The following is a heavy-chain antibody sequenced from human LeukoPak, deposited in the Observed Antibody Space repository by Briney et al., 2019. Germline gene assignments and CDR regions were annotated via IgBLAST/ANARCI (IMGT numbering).Heavy chain of an antibody. D-gene: IGHD5-12*01. CDR1: GFSFSTYA. V-gene: IGHV3-23*01. CDR3: AKARGYSYAIDFDY. CDR2: ITGSGAGT. Sequence: GGSLRLSCAASGFSFSTYAMSWVRQAPGKGLEWVSSITGSGAGTYYADSVKGRFTISRDNSKNTLYLQINGLRAEDTAVYYCAKARGYSYAIDFDYWGQGVLVTVSS. J-gene: IGHJ4*02.